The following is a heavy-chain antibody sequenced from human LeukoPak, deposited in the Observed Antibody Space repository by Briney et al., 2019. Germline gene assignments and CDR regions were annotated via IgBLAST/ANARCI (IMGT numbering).Heavy chain of an antibody. CDR1: GFSITTSGVG. CDR3: AHGSYDTKSPWGGAFDY. V-gene: IGHV2-5*05. J-gene: IGHJ4*02. CDR2: NYWDDDR. D-gene: IGHD3-22*01. Sequence: ESGPTLVNPTQTLTLTCTFSGFSITTSGVGVGWIRQPPGKALEWIALNYWDDDRRYGPSLRSRLTLTKDTSKNQVVLTMTNMDPVDTATYYCAHGSYDTKSPWGGAFDYWGQGILVTVSS.